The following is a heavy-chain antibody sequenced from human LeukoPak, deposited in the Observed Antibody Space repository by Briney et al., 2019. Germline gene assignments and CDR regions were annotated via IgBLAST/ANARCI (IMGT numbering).Heavy chain of an antibody. V-gene: IGHV1-8*03. CDR3: ARGIGYCSGGSCYSY. Sequence: ASVKVSCKASGYTFTRYDLNWVRQATGQGLEWMGWMNPNSGNTGYAQKFRGRVTITRNTSISTAYMELSNLRSEDTAVYYCARGIGYCSGGSCYSYWGQGTLVTVSS. J-gene: IGHJ4*02. CDR1: GYTFTRYD. D-gene: IGHD2-15*01. CDR2: MNPNSGNT.